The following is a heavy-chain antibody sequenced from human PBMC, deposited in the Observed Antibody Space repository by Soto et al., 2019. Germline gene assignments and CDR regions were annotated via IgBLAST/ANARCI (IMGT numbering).Heavy chain of an antibody. CDR3: AKPYGPPSFDY. Sequence: GGSLRLSCGASGFTFSNFAMSWVRQAPGKGLEWVPAIISGSGSRTYYADSVKGRFNISRDNSKNTLYLQMNSLRAEDTAVYYCAKPYGPPSFDYWGQGTLVTVS. D-gene: IGHD3-10*01. J-gene: IGHJ4*02. CDR1: GFTFSNFA. CDR2: IISGSGSRT. V-gene: IGHV3-23*01.